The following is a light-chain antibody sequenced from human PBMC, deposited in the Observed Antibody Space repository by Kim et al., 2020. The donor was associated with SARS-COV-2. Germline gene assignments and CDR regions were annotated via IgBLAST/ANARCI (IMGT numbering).Light chain of an antibody. CDR2: AES. CDR3: QQYHGDLPT. V-gene: IGKV1-16*02. Sequence: DIQMTQSPSVLSASVGDSVTITCRASQDISKYVAWLQQKAGKAPKSLIYAESGLQRGVPSKFSGSGSGTQFTLTINRLQPEDFATYYCQQYHGDLPTFGQGTKVDIK. J-gene: IGKJ1*01. CDR1: QDISKY.